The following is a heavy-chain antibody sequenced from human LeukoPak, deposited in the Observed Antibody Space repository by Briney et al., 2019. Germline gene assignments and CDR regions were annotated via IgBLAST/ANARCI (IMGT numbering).Heavy chain of an antibody. D-gene: IGHD3-10*01. CDR3: ARGDFIRLITMVRGVIPPDYYYYGMDV. CDR1: GYTFTGYY. Sequence: ASVKDSCKASGYTFTGYYMHWVRQAPGQGLEWMGWINPNSGGTNYAQKFQGWVTMTRDTSISTAYMELSRLRSDDTAVYYCARGDFIRLITMVRGVIPPDYYYYGMDVWGKGTTVTVSS. CDR2: INPNSGGT. J-gene: IGHJ6*04. V-gene: IGHV1-2*04.